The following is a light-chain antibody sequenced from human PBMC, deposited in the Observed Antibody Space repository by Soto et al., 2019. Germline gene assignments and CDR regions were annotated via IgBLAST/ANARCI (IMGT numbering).Light chain of an antibody. J-gene: IGKJ5*01. Sequence: IQLTQSPSSLSASVGNRVTMTCRASQGIGSYLAWYQQKPGKAPKLLIYAASTLQSGVPSRFSGSGSGTDFTLTISSLQPEDFATYYCQQLDSYPIPFGQGTRPEI. CDR3: QQLDSYPIP. CDR2: AAS. V-gene: IGKV1-9*01. CDR1: QGIGSY.